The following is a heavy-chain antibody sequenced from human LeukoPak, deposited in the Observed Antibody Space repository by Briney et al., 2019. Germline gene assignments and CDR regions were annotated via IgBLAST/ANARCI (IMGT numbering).Heavy chain of an antibody. J-gene: IGHJ4*02. V-gene: IGHV4-34*01. D-gene: IGHD3-10*01. CDR1: GGSFSGYY. Sequence: SETLSLTCAVYGGSFSGYYWSWIRQPPGKGLEWIGEINHSGSTNYNPSLESRVTISVDTSKNQFSLKLSSVTAADTAVYYCARGRYYYGSGSYYPAIKRYFDYWGQGTLVTVSS. CDR2: INHSGST. CDR3: ARGRYYYGSGSYYPAIKRYFDY.